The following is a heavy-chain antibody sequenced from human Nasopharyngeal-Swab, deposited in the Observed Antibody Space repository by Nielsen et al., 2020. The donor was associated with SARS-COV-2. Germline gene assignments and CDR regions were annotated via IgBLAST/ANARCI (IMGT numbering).Heavy chain of an antibody. D-gene: IGHD5-24*01. J-gene: IGHJ6*02. CDR1: GGSFNGFY. CDR3: ARAGRVGDAYTGLDV. CDR2: INHNERT. V-gene: IGHV4-34*01. Sequence: SETLSLTCSVSGGSFNGFYWNWIRQAPGKGLAWIGSINHNERTNYNPSLKSRIAMLVDTSNNQVSLKVSSVSAGDTAVYYCARAGRVGDAYTGLDVWGQGTTVTVSS.